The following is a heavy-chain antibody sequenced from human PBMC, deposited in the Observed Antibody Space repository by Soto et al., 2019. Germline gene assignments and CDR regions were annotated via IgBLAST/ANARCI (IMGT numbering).Heavy chain of an antibody. V-gene: IGHV3-23*01. CDR2: ISGSGGST. CDR3: AKAGGYSSSWYNGFYYYYMDV. CDR1: GFTFSSYA. D-gene: IGHD6-13*01. Sequence: GGSLRLPCAASGFTFSSYAMSWVRQAPGKGLEWVSAISGSGGSTYYADSVKGRFTISRDNSKNTLYLQMNSLRAEDTAVYYCAKAGGYSSSWYNGFYYYYMDVWGKGTTVTVSS. J-gene: IGHJ6*03.